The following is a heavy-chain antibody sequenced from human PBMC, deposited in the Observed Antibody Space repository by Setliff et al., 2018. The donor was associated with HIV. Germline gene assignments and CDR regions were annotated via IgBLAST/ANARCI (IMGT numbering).Heavy chain of an antibody. D-gene: IGHD3-10*01. Sequence: SETLSLTCTVSGGSITTTNYYWGWVRQSPGKGLEWIGVIYYRGSAYYNLSLQSRVTLSVDTSKNSFSLHLTTVTAADTAVYFCARARGPPLPVLDFWGQGTLVTVSS. V-gene: IGHV4-39*07. CDR1: GGSITTTNYY. J-gene: IGHJ4*02. CDR3: ARARGPPLPVLDF. CDR2: IYYRGSA.